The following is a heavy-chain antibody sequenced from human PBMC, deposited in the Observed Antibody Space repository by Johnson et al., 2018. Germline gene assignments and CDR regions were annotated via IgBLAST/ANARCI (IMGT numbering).Heavy chain of an antibody. J-gene: IGHJ3*02. CDR3: ARHRGRDGAFDI. V-gene: IGHV3-7*01. D-gene: IGHD6-25*01. CDR1: GFTFSSYA. Sequence: VQLVESGGGVVQPGRSLRLSCAASGFTFSSYAMHWVRQAPGKGLEWVANIKQDGSEKYYVDSVKGRFTISRDNAKDSLYLQMNSLRAEDTAVYYCARHRGRDGAFDIWGQGTMVTVSS. CDR2: IKQDGSEK.